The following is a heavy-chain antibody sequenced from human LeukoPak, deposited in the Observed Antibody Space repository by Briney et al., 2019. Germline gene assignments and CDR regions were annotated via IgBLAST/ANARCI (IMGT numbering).Heavy chain of an antibody. Sequence: SVKVSCKASGGTFSSYAISWVRQAPGQGLEWMGGIIPIFGTANYAQKFQGRVTITADKSTSTAYMELSSLRSEDTAVYYCARDAGYCSGGSCYSLSYYYYYMDVWGKGTTVTISS. CDR2: IIPIFGTA. D-gene: IGHD2-15*01. CDR1: GGTFSSYA. J-gene: IGHJ6*03. CDR3: ARDAGYCSGGSCYSLSYYYYYMDV. V-gene: IGHV1-69*06.